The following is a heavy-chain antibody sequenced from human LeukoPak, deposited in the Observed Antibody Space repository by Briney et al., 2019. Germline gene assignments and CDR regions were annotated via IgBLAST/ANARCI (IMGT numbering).Heavy chain of an antibody. CDR1: GGSISSSDYY. CDR3: ARQGLIVMAGEGDFDY. V-gene: IGHV4-39*01. J-gene: IGHJ4*02. CDR2: IYYSANT. D-gene: IGHD5-24*01. Sequence: SETLSLSCTVSGGSISSSDYYWAWIRQPPGRSLEWIGCIYYSANTHYNPSLKSRVTISVDTSNNQFSLRLSSVTAADTAVYYCARQGLIVMAGEGDFDYWGQGTLVTVSS.